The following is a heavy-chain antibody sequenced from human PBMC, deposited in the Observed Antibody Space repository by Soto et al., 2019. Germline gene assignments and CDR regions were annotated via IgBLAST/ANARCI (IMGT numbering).Heavy chain of an antibody. V-gene: IGHV4-34*01. CDR2: INISGTT. Sequence: QVQLQQWGAGLLKPSETLSLTCAVYGGSFSGYYWSWIRQPPGKGLEWIGEINISGTTNYNPSLKSRVTITVDTYKNQCSLKLSSVNAADTAVYYCARGSYYDFWSGYQNWFDPWGQGTLVTVCS. CDR1: GGSFSGYY. CDR3: ARGSYYDFWSGYQNWFDP. D-gene: IGHD3-3*01. J-gene: IGHJ5*02.